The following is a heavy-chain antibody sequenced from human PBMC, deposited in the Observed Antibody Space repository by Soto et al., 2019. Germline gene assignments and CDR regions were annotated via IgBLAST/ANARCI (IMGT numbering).Heavy chain of an antibody. J-gene: IGHJ6*03. V-gene: IGHV3-23*01. D-gene: IGHD3-16*01. CDR2: ISGSGGST. CDR1: GFTFSSYA. CDR3: AKDLYDYYYYYMDV. Sequence: GGSLRLSCAASGFTFSSYAMSWVRQAPGKGLEWVSAISGSGGSTYYADSVKGRFTISRDNSKNTLYLQMNSLRAEDTVVYYCAKDLYDYYYYYMDVWGKGTTVTVSS.